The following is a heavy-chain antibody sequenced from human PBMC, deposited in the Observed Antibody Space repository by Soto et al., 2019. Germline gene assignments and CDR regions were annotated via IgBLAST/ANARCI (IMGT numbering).Heavy chain of an antibody. CDR3: ARGWRDGGPETIASAWYFDL. CDR1: GGSFSGYY. J-gene: IGHJ2*01. V-gene: IGHV4-34*01. CDR2: INQSGST. Sequence: QVQLQQWGAGLLKPSETLSLTCAVYGGSFSGYYWSWIRQPPGKGLEWIGEINQSGSTKYNPSLKSRVIISVDTSKNQFSLKLSSVTAADTAVYYCARGWRDGGPETIASAWYFDLWGRGTLVTVSS. D-gene: IGHD2-15*01.